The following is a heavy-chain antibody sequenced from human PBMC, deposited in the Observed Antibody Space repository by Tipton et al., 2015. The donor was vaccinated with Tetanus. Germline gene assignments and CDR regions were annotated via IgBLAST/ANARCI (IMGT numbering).Heavy chain of an antibody. CDR1: GGSINPYY. V-gene: IGHV4-59*12. Sequence: TLSLTCTVSGGSINPYYWSWIRQPPGKGLEWIGYIYYSGSTYYNPSLKSRVTISVDTSKNQFSLKMSSVAAADTAVYYCARDSCYGVPLVYFVLWGCGTLVTVSS. J-gene: IGHJ2*01. CDR2: IYYSGST. CDR3: ARDSCYGVPLVYFVL. D-gene: IGHD4-17*01.